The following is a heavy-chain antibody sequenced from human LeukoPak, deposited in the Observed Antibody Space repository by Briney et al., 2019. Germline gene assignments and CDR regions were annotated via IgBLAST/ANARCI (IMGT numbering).Heavy chain of an antibody. Sequence: SEALSLTCTVSGGSISSYYWSWIRQPPGKGLEWIGYIYYSGSTNYNPSLKSRVTISVDTSKNQFSLKLSSVPAADTAVYYFARTVNDSSGNYPKPPTFDPWGQGTLVTVSS. V-gene: IGHV4-59*08. CDR1: GGSISSYY. J-gene: IGHJ5*02. D-gene: IGHD3-22*01. CDR2: IYYSGST. CDR3: ARTVNDSSGNYPKPPTFDP.